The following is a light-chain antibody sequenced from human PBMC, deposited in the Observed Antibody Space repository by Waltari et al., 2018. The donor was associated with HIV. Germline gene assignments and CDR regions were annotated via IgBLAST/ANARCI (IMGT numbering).Light chain of an antibody. CDR3: RSYRDPVKVV. V-gene: IGLV2-8*01. CDR1: SSDVGAYDF. Sequence: QSALPQPPSASWSLGQSVTISCTGSSSDVGAYDFVSWFQQHPLSPPKLLLYEGPRRSACVEDRVCCARAGNAAFLSITGLHPDDTASYCHRSYRDPVKVVFGGGTNLTVL. J-gene: IGLJ3*02. CDR2: EGP.